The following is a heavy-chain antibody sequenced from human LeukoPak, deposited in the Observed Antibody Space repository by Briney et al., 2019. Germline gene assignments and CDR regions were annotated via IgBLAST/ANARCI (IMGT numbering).Heavy chain of an antibody. CDR1: GYTFASYG. CDR3: VRHIKPAGPWDGMDV. Sequence: ASVKVSCKASGYTFASYGVTWVRQAPGQGPEWMAWISVYSGNTEYAQKFQDRVTLTADTSTSTVYMELRSLRSDDTAVYYCVRHIKPAGPWDGMDVWGQGTTVIVSS. CDR2: ISVYSGNT. V-gene: IGHV1-18*01. J-gene: IGHJ6*02. D-gene: IGHD1-26*01.